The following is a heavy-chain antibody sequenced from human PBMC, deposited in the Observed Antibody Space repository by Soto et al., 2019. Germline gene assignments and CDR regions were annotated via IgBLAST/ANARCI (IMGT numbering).Heavy chain of an antibody. CDR1: GGTFTNFA. CDR2: IIPVFGKA. V-gene: IGHV1-69*01. CDR3: ARGSPTTVTTWFDP. D-gene: IGHD4-17*01. J-gene: IGHJ5*02. Sequence: QVQLVQSGAEVKKPGSSVKVSCKASGGTFTNFAINWVRQAPGQGLEWMGGIIPVFGKAKYAQRFQGRVKFTADESTSTAYMEVNSLTSDDTAVYYCARGSPTTVTTWFDPWGQGTLVTVSS.